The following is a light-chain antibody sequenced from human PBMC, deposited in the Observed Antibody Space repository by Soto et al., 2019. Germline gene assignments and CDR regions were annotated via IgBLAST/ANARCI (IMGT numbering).Light chain of an antibody. CDR3: HSRA. Sequence: IQMTQSPSTLSGSLGDRVTITCRASQTISSWLAWYQQKPGRAPKLLIYDASTLESGVPSRFSGSGSETEFTLTISRLQPDDFATYFCHSRAFGQGTRLAIK. CDR1: QTISSW. J-gene: IGKJ5*01. CDR2: DAS. V-gene: IGKV1-5*01.